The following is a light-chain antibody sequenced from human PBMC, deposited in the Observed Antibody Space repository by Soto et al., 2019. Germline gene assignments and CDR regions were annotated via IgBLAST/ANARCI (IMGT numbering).Light chain of an antibody. Sequence: DIQMSQSPSSLSASVGDRVTVSCRASQGIGNDLAWYQQKPGKVPKLLIYGASTLQWGVPSRFCGSGSGTEFTLTISSLQPEDVATYYCQKYDRVPGTFGQGTKVEIK. CDR2: GAS. CDR1: QGIGND. V-gene: IGKV1-27*01. J-gene: IGKJ1*01. CDR3: QKYDRVPGT.